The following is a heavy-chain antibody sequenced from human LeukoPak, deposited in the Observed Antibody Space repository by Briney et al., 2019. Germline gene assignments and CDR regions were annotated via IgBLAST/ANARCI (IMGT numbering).Heavy chain of an antibody. CDR3: ARDLFYSSGWYVDY. Sequence: SETLSLTCAVYGGSFSGYYWSWIRQPPGKGLEWIGEINHSGSTNYNPSLKSRVTISVDTSKNQFSLKLSSVTAADTAVYYCARDLFYSSGWYVDYWGQGTLVTVSS. V-gene: IGHV4-34*01. CDR1: GGSFSGYY. J-gene: IGHJ4*02. D-gene: IGHD6-19*01. CDR2: INHSGST.